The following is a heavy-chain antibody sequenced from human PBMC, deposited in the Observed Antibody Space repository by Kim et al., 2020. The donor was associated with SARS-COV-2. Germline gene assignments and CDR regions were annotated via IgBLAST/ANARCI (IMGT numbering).Heavy chain of an antibody. CDR3: ARVHWGSGWFDP. V-gene: IGHV4-31*03. D-gene: IGHD7-27*01. Sequence: SETLSLTCTVSGDSISSGGYYWSWIRQHPGKGLEWVGYVYYTGTTFSNPSLKSRLSISMDTSQNKFSMKLTSASAADTAVYFCARVHWGSGWFDPWGQGTLVTVSS. CDR2: VYYTGTT. J-gene: IGHJ5*02. CDR1: GDSISSGGYY.